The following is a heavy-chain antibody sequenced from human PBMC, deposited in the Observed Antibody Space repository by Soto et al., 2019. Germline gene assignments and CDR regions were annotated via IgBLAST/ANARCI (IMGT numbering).Heavy chain of an antibody. CDR2: MNPNSGRT. CDR1: GYTFTDCD. D-gene: IGHD6-19*01. J-gene: IGHJ4*02. Sequence: QVQLVQSGAEVRKPGASVKVSCKTSGYTFTDCDINWVRQAPGQGLEWVGRMNPNSGRTDYAQKLEGRVTMTRDISISTAYMELSSLGYDDTAVYFCSTWGRNGWYTGFFWGQGTLVTVSS. CDR3: STWGRNGWYTGFF. V-gene: IGHV1-8*02.